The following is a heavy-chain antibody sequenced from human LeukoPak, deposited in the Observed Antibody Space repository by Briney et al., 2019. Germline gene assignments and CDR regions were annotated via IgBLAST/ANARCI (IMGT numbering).Heavy chain of an antibody. J-gene: IGHJ5*02. Sequence: GGSLRLSCATSGFIFSRYWMSWVRQAPGKGLEWVANINQDESERNYVDSVKGRFTISRDNAKNSLDLQMNSLRAEDTAVYYCAKDSSTEYHWGQGTLVTVSS. CDR1: GFIFSRYW. V-gene: IGHV3-7*01. CDR2: INQDESER. CDR3: AKDSSTEYH.